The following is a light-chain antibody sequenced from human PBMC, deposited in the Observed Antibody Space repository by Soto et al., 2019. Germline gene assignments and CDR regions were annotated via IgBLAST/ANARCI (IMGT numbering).Light chain of an antibody. CDR2: GNS. CDR3: QSYDSSLISYV. V-gene: IGLV1-40*01. CDR1: SSNIGAGYD. Sequence: QSVLTQPPSVSGAPGQRVTISCTGSSSNIGAGYDVHWYQQLPGTAPKLLIYGNSNRPSGVPDRFSGSKSGTSASLAITGLQAEDEGDYYCQSYDSSLISYVFGTGTKVTVL. J-gene: IGLJ1*01.